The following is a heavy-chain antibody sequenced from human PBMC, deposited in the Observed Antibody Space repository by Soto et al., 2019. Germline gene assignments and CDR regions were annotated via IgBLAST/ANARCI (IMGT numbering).Heavy chain of an antibody. CDR2: IIPIFGTA. V-gene: IGHV1-69*13. D-gene: IGHD2-15*01. Sequence: SVKVSCKASGGTFSSYAISWVRQAPGQGLEWMGGIIPIFGTANYAQKFQGRVTITADESTSAAYMELSSLRSEDTAVYYCARAYCSGGSCYPSGDFDIWGQGTMVTVSS. CDR3: ARAYCSGGSCYPSGDFDI. CDR1: GGTFSSYA. J-gene: IGHJ3*02.